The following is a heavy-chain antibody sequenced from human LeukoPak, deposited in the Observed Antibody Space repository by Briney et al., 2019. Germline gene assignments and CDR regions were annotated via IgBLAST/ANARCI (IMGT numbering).Heavy chain of an antibody. CDR2: IWYDGSNK. V-gene: IGHV3-33*01. CDR1: GFTFSSYG. Sequence: GGSLRLSCAASGFTFSSYGMHWVRQAPGKGLEWLAVIWYDGSNKFCADSVEGRFTISRGNSNNTLYLQMNSLRAEDTAVYYCARDPSFGVVTTYYFDYWGQGTLVTVSS. D-gene: IGHD3-3*01. J-gene: IGHJ4*02. CDR3: ARDPSFGVVTTYYFDY.